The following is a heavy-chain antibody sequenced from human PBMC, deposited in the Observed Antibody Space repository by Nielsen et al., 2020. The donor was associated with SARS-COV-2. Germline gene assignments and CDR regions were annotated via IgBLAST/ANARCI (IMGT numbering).Heavy chain of an antibody. V-gene: IGHV3-11*03. Sequence: GESLKISCAASGFTFSDYYMSWIRQPPGKGLEWVSYITRSSDYIDYVDSVKGRFTISRDDAKNSLYLQMDSLRADDTAVYYCARYLGELLPYYFYGMDVWGQGTTVTVSS. CDR2: ITRSSDYI. J-gene: IGHJ6*02. D-gene: IGHD1-26*01. CDR1: GFTFSDYY. CDR3: ARYLGELLPYYFYGMDV.